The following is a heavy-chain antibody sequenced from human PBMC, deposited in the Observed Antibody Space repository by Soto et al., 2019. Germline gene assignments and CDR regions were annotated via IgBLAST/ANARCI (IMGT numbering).Heavy chain of an antibody. CDR2: IYPCDSDT. CDR1: GYSFTSCW. D-gene: IGHD5-18*01. Sequence: PGESLKISCKGSGYSFTSCWFGWVRQMSGKGLGRMGIIYPCDSDTRYSPSFQGQVTISADKSISTAYLQWSSLKASYTAMYYCARSPGIQLWYGFHAFDIWGQGTMVTVS. J-gene: IGHJ3*02. CDR3: ARSPGIQLWYGFHAFDI. V-gene: IGHV5-51*01.